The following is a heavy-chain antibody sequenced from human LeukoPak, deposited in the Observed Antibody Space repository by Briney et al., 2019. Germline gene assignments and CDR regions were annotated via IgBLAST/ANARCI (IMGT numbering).Heavy chain of an antibody. D-gene: IGHD5-24*01. CDR3: ARHLSRDGYNEYAFDI. V-gene: IGHV5-51*01. J-gene: IGHJ3*02. CDR2: IYPGDSDT. Sequence: VESLKISCKGSGYSFSSYWIVWVRQMPGKGLEWMGIIYPGDSDTRYSPSFQGQVTISADKSISTAYLQWSSLKASDTAMYYCARHLSRDGYNEYAFDIWGQGTMVTVSS. CDR1: GYSFSSYW.